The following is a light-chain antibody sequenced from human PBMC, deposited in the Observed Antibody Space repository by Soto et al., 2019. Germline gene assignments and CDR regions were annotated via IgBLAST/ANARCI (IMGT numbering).Light chain of an antibody. Sequence: DLQMTQSPSSLSASVGDRVTITCRAGQSISSYLNWFQQKPGKAPRLLMYAASTLQTGVPSRFSGSGSGTDFTLTISDLQPEDFATYYCQQSYSTPYTFGQGTKLEIK. CDR2: AAS. J-gene: IGKJ2*01. CDR3: QQSYSTPYT. V-gene: IGKV1-39*01. CDR1: QSISSY.